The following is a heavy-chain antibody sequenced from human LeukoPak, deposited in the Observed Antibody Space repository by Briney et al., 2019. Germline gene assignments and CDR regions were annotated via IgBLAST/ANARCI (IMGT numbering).Heavy chain of an antibody. CDR1: GYTFTDYF. J-gene: IGHJ4*02. V-gene: IGHV1-2*02. CDR2: MNPNSGGT. D-gene: IGHD3-10*01. CDR3: ASLTMVRGPPRRDY. Sequence: ASVKVSCKASGYTFTDYFIHWMRQAPGQGLEWMGWMNPNSGGTKYAEKFQGRVTMSRDTSISTAYMELSRLRSDDTAVYYCASLTMVRGPPRRDYWGQGTLVTVSS.